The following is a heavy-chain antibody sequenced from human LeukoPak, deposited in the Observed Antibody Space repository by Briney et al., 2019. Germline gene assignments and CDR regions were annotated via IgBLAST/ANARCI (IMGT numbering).Heavy chain of an antibody. Sequence: PSETLSLTCTVSSGSISGYYWSWIRQPPGKGLEWVGYISYSGSTNYNPSLKSRVTISVDTSKNQFSLKLSSVTAADTAVYYCAKYKLMTTVTTPDYWGQGTLVTVSS. D-gene: IGHD4-17*01. CDR1: SGSISGYY. CDR2: ISYSGST. V-gene: IGHV4-59*01. CDR3: AKYKLMTTVTTPDY. J-gene: IGHJ4*02.